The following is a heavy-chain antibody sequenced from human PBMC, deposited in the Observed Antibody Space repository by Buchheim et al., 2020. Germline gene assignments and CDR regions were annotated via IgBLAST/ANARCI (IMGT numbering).Heavy chain of an antibody. CDR1: GFTFSSYA. Sequence: EVQLLESGGGLVQPGGSLRLSCAASGFTFSSYAMSWVRQAPGKGLEWVSAISGSGGSTYYADSVKGRFTISRDNSKNTLYLQMNSLRAEETAVYYCAKDLGYCTNGVCYPSDYFDYWGQGTL. J-gene: IGHJ4*02. CDR3: AKDLGYCTNGVCYPSDYFDY. CDR2: ISGSGGST. D-gene: IGHD2-8*01. V-gene: IGHV3-23*01.